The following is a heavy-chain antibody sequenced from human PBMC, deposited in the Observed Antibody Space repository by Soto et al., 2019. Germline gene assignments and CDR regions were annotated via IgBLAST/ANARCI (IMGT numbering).Heavy chain of an antibody. CDR1: GYTFTSYD. CDR3: ARGTDIVVVPAAIEYYYYYYMDV. J-gene: IGHJ6*03. V-gene: IGHV1-8*01. Sequence: QVQLVQSGAEVKKPGASVKVSCKASGYTFTSYDINWVRQATGQGLEWMGWMNPNSGNTGYAQKLQGRVTMTRNTSIITAYMELSSLRCEDTAVYYCARGTDIVVVPAAIEYYYYYYMDVWGKGTTVTVSS. D-gene: IGHD2-2*01. CDR2: MNPNSGNT.